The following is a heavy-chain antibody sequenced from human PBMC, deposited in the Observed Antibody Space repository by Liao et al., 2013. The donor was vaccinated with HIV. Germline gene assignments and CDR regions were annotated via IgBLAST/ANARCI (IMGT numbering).Heavy chain of an antibody. D-gene: IGHD7-27*01. CDR1: GGSLSGYY. CDR3: ARTSNWLYWYFDR. CDR2: INHSGST. J-gene: IGHJ2*01. Sequence: QERLQQWGTGLLKSSETLSLTCGVSGGSLSGYYWSWIRQAPGKGLEWIGEINHSGSTNYNPSLKSRVTISVDTSKNQFSLKLSSVTAADTAVYYCARTSNWLYWYFDRWGRGTLVTVSS. V-gene: IGHV4-34*01.